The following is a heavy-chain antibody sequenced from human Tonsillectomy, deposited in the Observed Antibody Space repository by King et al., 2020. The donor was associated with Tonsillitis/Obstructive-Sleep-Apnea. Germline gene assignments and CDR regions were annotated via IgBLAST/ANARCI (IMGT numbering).Heavy chain of an antibody. Sequence: VQLQESGPGLVKPSETLSLTCTVSGGSISSYYWSWLRQPPGXGLEWIGYIYYSGSTNYNPSXKXRVTISVDTSKNQFSLKLSSVPDADTAVYYCARDRRIAARHYYFDYWGQXXXVTVSS. CDR2: IYYSGST. J-gene: IGHJ4*02. D-gene: IGHD6-6*01. CDR3: ARDRRIAARHYYFDY. V-gene: IGHV4-59*01. CDR1: GGSISSYY.